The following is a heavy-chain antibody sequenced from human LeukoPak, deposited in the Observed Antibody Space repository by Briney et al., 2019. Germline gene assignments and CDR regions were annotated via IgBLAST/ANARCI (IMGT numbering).Heavy chain of an antibody. CDR2: IYYTGST. CDR3: ARGPWGSDLGYYFDY. D-gene: IGHD7-27*01. V-gene: IGHV4-39*07. Sequence: TSETLSLTCTVSGGSISSNSYYWGWIRQSPGKGLEWIANIYYTGSTYYNPSLKSRVTISVDTSKNQFSLKLSSVTAADTAVYYCARGPWGSDLGYYFDYWGQGTLVTVSS. CDR1: GGSISSNSYY. J-gene: IGHJ4*02.